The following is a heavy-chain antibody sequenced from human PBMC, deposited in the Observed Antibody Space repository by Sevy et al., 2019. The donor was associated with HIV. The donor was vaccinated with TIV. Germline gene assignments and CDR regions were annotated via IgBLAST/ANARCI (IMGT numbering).Heavy chain of an antibody. CDR1: GLTVSSNY. CDR2: IYSGGST. J-gene: IGHJ4*02. V-gene: IGHV3-53*01. CDR3: ARVLMGSGGFDY. Sequence: GGSLRLSCAASGLTVSSNYMSWLRQAPGKGLEWVSVIYSGGSTYYADSVKGRFTISRDNSKNTLYLQMNSLRAEDTAVYYCARVLMGSGGFDYWGQGTLVTVSS. D-gene: IGHD2-15*01.